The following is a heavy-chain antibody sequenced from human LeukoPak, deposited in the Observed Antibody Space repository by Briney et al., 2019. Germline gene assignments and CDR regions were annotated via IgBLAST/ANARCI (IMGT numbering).Heavy chain of an antibody. V-gene: IGHV1-69*13. CDR3: GREEDYYGSGTYYAY. Sequence: SVKVSCKASGGTFSRYGFSWVRQAPGQGLEWMGGIIPIFGTANYAQKFQGRVTFTADESTNTAYMELSSLRSEDTAVYYCGREEDYYGSGTYYAYWGQGTLVTVSS. CDR1: GGTFSRYG. D-gene: IGHD3-10*01. CDR2: IIPIFGTA. J-gene: IGHJ4*02.